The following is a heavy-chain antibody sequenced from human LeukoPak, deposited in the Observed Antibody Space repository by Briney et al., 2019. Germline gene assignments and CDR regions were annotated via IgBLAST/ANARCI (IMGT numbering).Heavy chain of an antibody. CDR1: GGSFSSYY. CDR2: IYFSRIT. Sequence: PSETLSLTCTVSGGSFSSYYWTWIRQPPRKGLERIVYIYFSRITNYNPSLRSRLTISVDTSKKQFSLKLSSVTAADTAVYYCARWYYDSSGYRYFDYWGQGSLVTVSS. D-gene: IGHD3-22*01. CDR3: ARWYYDSSGYRYFDY. J-gene: IGHJ4*02. V-gene: IGHV4-59*01.